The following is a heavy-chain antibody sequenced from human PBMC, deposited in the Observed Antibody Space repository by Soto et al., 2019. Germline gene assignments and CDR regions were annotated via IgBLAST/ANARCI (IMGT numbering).Heavy chain of an antibody. Sequence: QVQLVESGGGVVQPGRSLRLSCAASGFTFSSYGMHWVRQAPGKGLEWVAVIWYDGSNKYYADSVKGRFTISRDNSKNPLYRQMNSLRAEDTAVYYCARGSSGGYRDWGQGTRVTVSS. D-gene: IGHD6-19*01. J-gene: IGHJ4*02. V-gene: IGHV3-33*01. CDR2: IWYDGSNK. CDR1: GFTFSSYG. CDR3: ARGSSGGYRD.